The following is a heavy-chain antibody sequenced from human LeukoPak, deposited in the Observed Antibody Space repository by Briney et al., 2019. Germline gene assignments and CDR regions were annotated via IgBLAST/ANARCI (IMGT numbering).Heavy chain of an antibody. CDR2: MNPNSGNT. D-gene: IGHD2-15*01. V-gene: IGHV1-8*01. Sequence: ASVKVSCKASGYTFTSYDTNWVRQATGQGLEWMGWMNPNSGNTGYAQKFQGGVTMTRNTSISTAYMELSSLRSEDTAVYYCARGGYCSGGSCYSGFHYWGQGTLVTVSS. CDR3: ARGGYCSGGSCYSGFHY. CDR1: GYTFTSYD. J-gene: IGHJ4*02.